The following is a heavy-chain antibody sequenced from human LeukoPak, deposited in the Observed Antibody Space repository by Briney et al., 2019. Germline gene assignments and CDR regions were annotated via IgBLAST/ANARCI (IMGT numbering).Heavy chain of an antibody. CDR3: TRDREYGNHDS. V-gene: IGHV4-39*07. CDR1: GGSFTDYY. Sequence: SETLSLTCTVSGGSFTDYYWGWIRQPPGKGLEWIGSIYYRGNTFYNPSLRTRVSISIDTSKGRFSLNLNSVSAADTAVYFCTRDREYGNHDSWGQGTLVTVSS. CDR2: IYYRGNT. D-gene: IGHD1-14*01. J-gene: IGHJ5*01.